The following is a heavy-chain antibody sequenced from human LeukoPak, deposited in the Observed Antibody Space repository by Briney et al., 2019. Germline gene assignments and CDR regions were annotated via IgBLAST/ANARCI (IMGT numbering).Heavy chain of an antibody. D-gene: IGHD6-13*01. CDR3: AKVRSSWYYFDY. CDR1: GFTFSSYA. J-gene: IGHJ4*02. V-gene: IGHV3-23*01. Sequence: GGSLRLSCAASGFTFSSYAMSWVRQAPGKGLEWVSAISGSGGSTYYADSVKGRFTISRDSSKNTLYLQMNSLRAEDTAVYYCAKVRSSWYYFDYWGQGTLVTVSS. CDR2: ISGSGGST.